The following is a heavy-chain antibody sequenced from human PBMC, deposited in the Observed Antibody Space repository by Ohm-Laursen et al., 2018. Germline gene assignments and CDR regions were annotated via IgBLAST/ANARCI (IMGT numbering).Heavy chain of an antibody. J-gene: IGHJ4*02. Sequence: TQTLTLTCTFSGFSLSTSGMCVNWIRQPPEKALEWLARIDWDDDKFYSTSLKTRLTISKDTSKNQVVLTVTNMDPVDTATYYCARIRRYSSSWFYFDYWGQGTLVTVSS. CDR2: IDWDDDK. D-gene: IGHD6-13*01. CDR3: ARIRRYSSSWFYFDY. CDR1: GFSLSTSGMC. V-gene: IGHV2-70*16.